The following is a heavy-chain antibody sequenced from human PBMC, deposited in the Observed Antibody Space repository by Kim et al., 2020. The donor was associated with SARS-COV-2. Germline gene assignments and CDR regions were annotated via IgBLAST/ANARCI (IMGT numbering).Heavy chain of an antibody. CDR2: IKQDGSEK. CDR3: ARDHGYIAAAGTLDY. D-gene: IGHD6-13*01. J-gene: IGHJ4*02. CDR1: GFTFSSYW. Sequence: GGSLRLSCAASGFTFSSYWMSWVRQAPGKGLEWVANIKQDGSEKYYVDSVKGRFTISRDNAKNSLYLQMNSLRAEDTAVYYCARDHGYIAAAGTLDYWGQGTLVTVSS. V-gene: IGHV3-7*01.